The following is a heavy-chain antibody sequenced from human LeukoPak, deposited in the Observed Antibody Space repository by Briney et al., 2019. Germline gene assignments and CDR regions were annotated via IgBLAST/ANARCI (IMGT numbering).Heavy chain of an antibody. V-gene: IGHV4-59*01. CDR3: ARVLQATYYYGSGSYYFDY. D-gene: IGHD3-10*01. J-gene: IGHJ4*02. Sequence: ASETLSLTCTVSGGSISSYYWSWIRQPPGKGLEWIGYIYYSGSTNYNPSLKSRVTISVDTSKNQFSLKLSSVTAADTAVYYCARVLQATYYYGSGSYYFDYWGQGTLVTVSS. CDR1: GGSISSYY. CDR2: IYYSGST.